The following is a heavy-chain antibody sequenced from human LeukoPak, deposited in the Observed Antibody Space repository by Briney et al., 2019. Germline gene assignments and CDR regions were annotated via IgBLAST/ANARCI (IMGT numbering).Heavy chain of an antibody. J-gene: IGHJ4*02. D-gene: IGHD2-2*02. V-gene: IGHV4-39*01. CDR2: IYYSGST. Sequence: SETRSLTCTVSGGSISSSSYYWGWIRQPPGKGLEWIGSIYYSGSTYYDPSLKSRVTISVDTSKNQFSLKLSSVTAADTAVYYGALLGYCSSTSCYTEEGNYFDYWGQGTLVTVSS. CDR3: ALLGYCSSTSCYTEEGNYFDY. CDR1: GGSISSSSYY.